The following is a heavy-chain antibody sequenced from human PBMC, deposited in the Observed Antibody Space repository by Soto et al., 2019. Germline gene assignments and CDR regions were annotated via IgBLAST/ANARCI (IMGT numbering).Heavy chain of an antibody. CDR2: ISHDGNKE. CDR3: AKVAPSISILWGFDR. CDR1: GFTFSNYG. V-gene: IGHV3-30*18. Sequence: HLVESGRDVVQPGRSLRLYCAASGFTFSNYGMHWVRQAPGKGLEWVAVISHDGNKEYYADSVRGRFTISRDNSKKTVYLQMNSLRAEDTAMYYCAKVAPSISILWGFDRWGQGTLVTVSS. D-gene: IGHD2-21*01. J-gene: IGHJ4*02.